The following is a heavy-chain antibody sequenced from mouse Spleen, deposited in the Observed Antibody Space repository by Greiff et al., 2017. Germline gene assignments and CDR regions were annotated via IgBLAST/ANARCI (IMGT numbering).Heavy chain of an antibody. J-gene: IGHJ3*01. D-gene: IGHD1-1*01. CDR1: GYSFTGYC. V-gene: IGHV1-20*01. CDR2: INPYNGDT. CDR3: AKDYYGSSYAWFAY. Sequence: VQLQQSGPELVKPGDSVKISCTASGYSFTGYCMNWVMQSHGKSLEWIGRINPYNGDTFYNQKFKGKATLTVDKSSSTAYMELRSLTSEDSAVYYFAKDYYGSSYAWFAYWGQGTLVTVSA.